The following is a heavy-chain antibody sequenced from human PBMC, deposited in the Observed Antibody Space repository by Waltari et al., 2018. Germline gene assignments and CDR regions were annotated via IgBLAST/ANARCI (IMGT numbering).Heavy chain of an antibody. J-gene: IGHJ4*02. CDR2: ISWNSGSI. CDR1: GFTFDDYA. V-gene: IGHV3-9*01. Sequence: EVQLVESGGGLVQPGRSLRLSCAASGFTFDDYAMHWVRQAPGKGLEWVSGISWNSGSIGYADSVKGRFTISRDNAKNSLYLQMNSLRAEDTALYYCAKGGLTYCGGDCRYVFDYWGQGTLVTVSS. D-gene: IGHD2-21*01. CDR3: AKGGLTYCGGDCRYVFDY.